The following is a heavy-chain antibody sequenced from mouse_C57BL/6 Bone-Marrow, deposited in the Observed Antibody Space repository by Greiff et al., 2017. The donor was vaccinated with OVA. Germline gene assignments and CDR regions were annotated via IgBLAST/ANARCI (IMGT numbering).Heavy chain of an antibody. CDR2: SRNKANDYTT. CDR1: GFTFSDFY. J-gene: IGHJ1*03. Sequence: EVKLMESGGGLVQSGRSLRLSCATSGFTFSDFYMEWVRQAPGKGLEWIAASRNKANDYTTEYSASVKGRFIVSRDTSQSILYLQMNALRAEDTAIYYCARDAPYGRYFDVWGTGTTVTVSS. CDR3: ARDAPYGRYFDV. V-gene: IGHV7-1*01. D-gene: IGHD1-1*01.